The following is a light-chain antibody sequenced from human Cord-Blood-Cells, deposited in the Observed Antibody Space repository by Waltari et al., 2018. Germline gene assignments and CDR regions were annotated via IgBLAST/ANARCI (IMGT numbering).Light chain of an antibody. J-gene: IGKJ2*01. CDR2: AAS. Sequence: IQLTQSPSSLSASVGDRVSLTCRASQGISSYFAWYQQKPGKAPKLLIYAASTLQSGVPSRFSGSGSGTDFTLTISSLQPEDFATYYCQQLNSYHMYTFGQGTKLEIK. CDR1: QGISSY. V-gene: IGKV1-9*01. CDR3: QQLNSYHMYT.